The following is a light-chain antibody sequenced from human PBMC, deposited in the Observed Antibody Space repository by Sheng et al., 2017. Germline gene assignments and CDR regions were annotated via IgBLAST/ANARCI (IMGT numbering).Light chain of an antibody. CDR1: QSISSY. CDR2: AAS. Sequence: DIQMTQSPSSVSASVGDRVTITCRASQSISSYLNWYQQKPGKAPKLLIYAASSLQSGVPSRFSGSGSGTDFTLTISSLQPEDFATYYCQQSYSTPQTFGPGTESGYQT. V-gene: IGKV1-39*01. CDR3: QQSYSTPQT. J-gene: IGKJ3*01.